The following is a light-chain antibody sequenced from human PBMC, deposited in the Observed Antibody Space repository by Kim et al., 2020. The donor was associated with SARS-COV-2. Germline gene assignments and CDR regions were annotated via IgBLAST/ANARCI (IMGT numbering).Light chain of an antibody. CDR3: NSRDSNDNVV. CDR2: GKN. CDR1: SLRSYY. Sequence: VALGQTVRITCQGDSLRSYYATWYQQKPGQAPILVIYGKNNRPSGIPDRFSGSSSGNTASLTSTGTQAGDGADYYCNSRDSNDNVVFGGGTQLTVL. J-gene: IGLJ2*01. V-gene: IGLV3-19*01.